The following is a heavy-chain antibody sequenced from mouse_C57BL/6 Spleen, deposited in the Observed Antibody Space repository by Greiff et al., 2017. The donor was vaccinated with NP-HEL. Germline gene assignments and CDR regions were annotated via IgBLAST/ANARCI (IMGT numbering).Heavy chain of an antibody. CDR1: GYTFTDYN. CDR3: ARRGLYYYGSSSYFDD. CDR2: INPNNGGT. Sequence: EVKLVESGPELVKPGASVKIPCKASGYTFTDYNMDWVKQSHGKSLEWIGDINPNNGGTIYNQKFKGKATLTVDKSSSTAYMELRSLTSEDTAVYYCARRGLYYYGSSSYFDDWGKGTTLTVSS. J-gene: IGHJ2*01. V-gene: IGHV1-18*01. D-gene: IGHD1-1*01.